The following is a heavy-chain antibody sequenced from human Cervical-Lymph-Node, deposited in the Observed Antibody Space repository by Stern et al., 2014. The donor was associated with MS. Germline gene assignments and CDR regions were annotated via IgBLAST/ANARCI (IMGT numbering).Heavy chain of an antibody. Sequence: EMQLVESGGGLVQPGGSLKLSCAASGFTLSDSGIHWVRQASGKGLEWLGRIRGKAHSYATVYAASVRDRFTISRDDAKNTAYLQMNSLKTEDTAVYYCTRQGPSPLDDFDYWGQGTLVTVSS. J-gene: IGHJ4*02. CDR3: TRQGPSPLDDFDY. CDR1: GFTLSDSG. V-gene: IGHV3-73*01. CDR2: IRGKAHSYAT.